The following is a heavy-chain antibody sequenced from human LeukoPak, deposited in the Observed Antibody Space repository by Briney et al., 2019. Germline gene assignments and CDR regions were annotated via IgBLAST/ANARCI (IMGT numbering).Heavy chain of an antibody. CDR2: ISGSGGST. V-gene: IGHV3-23*01. Sequence: GGSLRLSCAASGFTFSSYAMSWVRQAPGKGLEWVSAISGSGGSTYYADSVKGRLTISRDNSKNTLYLQMNSLRAEDTAVYYCAKGGCSSTSCYTPFDYWGQGTLVTVSS. D-gene: IGHD2-2*02. CDR1: GFTFSSYA. CDR3: AKGGCSSTSCYTPFDY. J-gene: IGHJ4*02.